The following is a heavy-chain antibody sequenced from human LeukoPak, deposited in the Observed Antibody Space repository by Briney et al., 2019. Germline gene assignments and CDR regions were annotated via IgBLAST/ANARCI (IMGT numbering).Heavy chain of an antibody. CDR2: TNAGNGNT. Sequence: ASVKVSCKASGYTFTSYAMHWVRQAPGQRLEWMGWTNAGNGNTKYSQKFQGRVTITRDTSASTAYMELSSLRSEDTAVYYCARLYGETYYYGMDVWGQGTTVTVSS. V-gene: IGHV1-3*01. D-gene: IGHD4-17*01. CDR3: ARLYGETYYYGMDV. CDR1: GYTFTSYA. J-gene: IGHJ6*02.